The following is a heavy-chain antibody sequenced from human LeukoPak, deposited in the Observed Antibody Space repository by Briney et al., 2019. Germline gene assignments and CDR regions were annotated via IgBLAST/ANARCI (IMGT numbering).Heavy chain of an antibody. CDR2: ISYDGSNK. D-gene: IGHD6-13*01. V-gene: IGHV3-30*04. CDR1: GFTFGDYA. CDR3: ARDSAAATSYYFDY. Sequence: GGSLRLSCAASGFTFGDYAMSWVRQAPGKGLEWVAVISYDGSNKYYADSVKGRFTISRDNSKNTLYLQMNSLRAEDTAVYYCARDSAAATSYYFDYWGQGTLVTVSS. J-gene: IGHJ4*02.